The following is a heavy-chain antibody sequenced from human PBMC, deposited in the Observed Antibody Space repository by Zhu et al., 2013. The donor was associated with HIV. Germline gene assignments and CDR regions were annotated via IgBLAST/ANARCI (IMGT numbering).Heavy chain of an antibody. V-gene: IGHV4-39*07. CDR3: ASHDSSGYYYPFDY. J-gene: IGHJ4*02. CDR1: GGSISSSSYY. CDR2: IYYSGST. Sequence: VQLQESGPGLVKPSETLSLTCTVSGGSISSSSYYWGWIRQPPGKGLEWIGSIYYSGSTYYNPSLKSRVTISVDTSKNQFSLKLSSVTAADTAVYYCASHDSSGYYYPFDYWGQGTLVTVSS. D-gene: IGHD3-22*01.